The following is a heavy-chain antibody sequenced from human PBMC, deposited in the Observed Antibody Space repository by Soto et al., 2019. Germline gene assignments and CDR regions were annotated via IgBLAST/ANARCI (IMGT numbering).Heavy chain of an antibody. CDR3: ARGRGLWFGELLYGPKNWFAP. V-gene: IGHV4-34*01. J-gene: IGHJ5*02. Sequence: QVQLQQWGAGLLKPSETLSLTCAVYGGSFSGYYWSWIRQPPGKGLEWIGEINHSGGTNYNPSLTSRVTISVDTSKNQFSLKLSSVTAADTAVYYCARGRGLWFGELLYGPKNWFAPWGQGTLVTVSS. CDR2: INHSGGT. D-gene: IGHD3-10*01. CDR1: GGSFSGYY.